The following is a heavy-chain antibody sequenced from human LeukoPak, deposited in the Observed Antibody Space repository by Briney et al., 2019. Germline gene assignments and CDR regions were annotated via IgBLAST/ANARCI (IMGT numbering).Heavy chain of an antibody. CDR3: ARDRSGGTYYSDY. J-gene: IGHJ4*02. D-gene: IGHD1-26*01. V-gene: IGHV3-53*01. Sequence: PGGSLRLSCAASGFTVSSNYMSWVRQAPGKGLEWVSVIYSGGSTYYADSVKGRFTISRDNSKNTLYLQMNSLRAEDTAVYYCARDRSGGTYYSDYWGQGTLVTVSS. CDR1: GFTVSSNY. CDR2: IYSGGST.